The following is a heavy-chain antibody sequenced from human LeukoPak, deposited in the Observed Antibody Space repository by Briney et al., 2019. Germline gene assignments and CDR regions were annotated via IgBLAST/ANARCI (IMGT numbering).Heavy chain of an antibody. CDR1: GYTFTGYY. J-gene: IGHJ4*02. D-gene: IGHD3-16*01. V-gene: IGHV1-18*04. CDR2: ISAYNGNT. CDR3: ARVITVRGVMAY. Sequence: GASVKVSCKASGYTFTGYYMHWVRQAPGQGLEWMGWISAYNGNTNYAQKLQGRVTMTTDTSTSTAYMELRSLRSDDTAVYYCARVITVRGVMAYWGQGTLVTVSS.